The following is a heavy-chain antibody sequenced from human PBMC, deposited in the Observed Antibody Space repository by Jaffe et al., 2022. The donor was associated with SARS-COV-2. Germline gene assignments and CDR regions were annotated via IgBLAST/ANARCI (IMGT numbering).Heavy chain of an antibody. CDR2: ISYDGSNK. D-gene: IGHD3-16*01. Sequence: QVQLVESGGGVVQPGRSLRLSCAASGFTFSSYGMHWVRQAPGKGLEWVAVISYDGSNKYYADSVKGRFTISRDNSKNTLYLQMNSLRAEDTAVYYCAKEPDGDVWGSYTNYYYYYGMDVWGQGTTVTVSS. CDR1: GFTFSSYG. V-gene: IGHV3-30*18. J-gene: IGHJ6*02. CDR3: AKEPDGDVWGSYTNYYYYYGMDV.